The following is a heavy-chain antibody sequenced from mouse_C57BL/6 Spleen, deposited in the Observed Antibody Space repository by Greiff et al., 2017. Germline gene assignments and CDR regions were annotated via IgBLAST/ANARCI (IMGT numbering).Heavy chain of an antibody. Sequence: QVQLQQPGAELVRPGSSVKLSCKASGYTFTSYWMHWVKQRPIQGLEWIGNIDPSDSETHYNQKFKDKATLTVDKSSSTAYMQLSSLTSEDSAVYYCARGPGVAWFAYGGQGTLVTVSA. CDR2: IDPSDSET. D-gene: IGHD1-1*02. J-gene: IGHJ3*01. CDR1: GYTFTSYW. CDR3: ARGPGVAWFAY. V-gene: IGHV1-52*01.